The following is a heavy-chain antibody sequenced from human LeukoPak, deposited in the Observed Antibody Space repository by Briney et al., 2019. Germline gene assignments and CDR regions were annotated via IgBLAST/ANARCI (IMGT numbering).Heavy chain of an antibody. CDR2: IYPSDSDT. CDR1: GSSFTSYW. CDR3: ARPGYYDSSGYYYRGVFDY. Sequence: GESLKISCKGSGSSFTSYWIGWVRQMPGRGLEGMVSIYPSDSDTRYSPSFQGQVTISADKSISTAYLQWSSLKASDTAMYYCARPGYYDSSGYYYRGVFDYWGQGTLVTVSS. V-gene: IGHV5-51*01. J-gene: IGHJ4*02. D-gene: IGHD3-22*01.